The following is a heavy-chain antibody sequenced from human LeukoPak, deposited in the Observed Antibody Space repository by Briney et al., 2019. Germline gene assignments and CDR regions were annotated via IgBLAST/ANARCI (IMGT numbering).Heavy chain of an antibody. CDR3: ARNQY. J-gene: IGHJ4*02. V-gene: IGHV3-7*01. CDR1: GFTFSNSW. CDR2: IRQDGSEK. Sequence: RGSLRLSCTASGFTFSNSWMSWVRQAPGKGLEWVANIRQDGSEKYYVDSVKGRFTISRDNAKNSLFLQMNSLRAEDTAVYYCARNQYWGQGTLVTVSS. D-gene: IGHD4-11*01.